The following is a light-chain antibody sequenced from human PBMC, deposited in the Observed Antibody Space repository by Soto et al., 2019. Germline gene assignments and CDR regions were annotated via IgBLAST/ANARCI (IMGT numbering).Light chain of an antibody. CDR3: QQSYSSPRT. CDR2: GAS. J-gene: IGKJ1*01. Sequence: EIVLTQSPCTLSLSPWERATLSCRASQSVSNNYLAWYQQKPGQAPRLLIYGASNRATGIPDRFSGSGSGTDFTLTISGLQPEDFATYYCQQSYSSPRTFGQGTKVDIK. V-gene: IGKV3-20*01. CDR1: QSVSNNY.